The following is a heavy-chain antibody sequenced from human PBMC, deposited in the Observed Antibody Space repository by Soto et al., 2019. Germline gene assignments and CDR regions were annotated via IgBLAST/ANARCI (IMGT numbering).Heavy chain of an antibody. V-gene: IGHV3-23*01. CDR2: ITDTGGDT. J-gene: IGHJ4*02. CDR3: ASSIN. CDR1: GITFGSRA. Sequence: EVQLLESGGDLVQPGGSLRLSCVASGITFGSRAMSWVRQAPGEGLEWVSTITDTGGDTKYADSVRGRFTMSRDNSKKTLYLQMNNLRADDTAVYYCASSINWGQGTLVTVSS.